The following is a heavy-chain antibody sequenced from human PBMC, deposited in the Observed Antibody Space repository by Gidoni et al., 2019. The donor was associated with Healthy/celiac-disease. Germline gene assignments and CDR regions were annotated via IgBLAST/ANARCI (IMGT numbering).Heavy chain of an antibody. CDR2: ISWNSGSI. CDR1: GFTFDDYA. J-gene: IGHJ6*02. D-gene: IGHD6-6*01. CDR3: AKDITSQLEYGMDV. V-gene: IGHV3-9*01. Sequence: EVQLVESGGGLVQPGRSLRLSCAASGFTFDDYAMHWVRQAPGKGLEWVSGISWNSGSIGYADSVKGRFTISRDNAKNSLYLQMNSLRAEDTALYYCAKDITSQLEYGMDVWGQGTTVTVSS.